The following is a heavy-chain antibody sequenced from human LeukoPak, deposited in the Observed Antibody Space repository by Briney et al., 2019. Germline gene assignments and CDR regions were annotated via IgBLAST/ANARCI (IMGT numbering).Heavy chain of an antibody. CDR3: ARWEGGSYYDFDY. D-gene: IGHD1-26*01. CDR2: INHSRSS. CDR1: LGSLSVYY. J-gene: IGHJ4*02. V-gene: IGHV4-34*01. Sequence: LESPSLTRALYLGSLSVYYSRCISHPPRKGQEWIGEINHSRSSNYNLSRKSRVTISVDTSKNQFSLKLSSAAAADTAVYYCARWEGGSYYDFDYWGQGTLVTVSS.